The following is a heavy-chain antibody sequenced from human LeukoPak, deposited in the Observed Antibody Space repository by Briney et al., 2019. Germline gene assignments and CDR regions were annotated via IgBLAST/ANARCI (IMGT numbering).Heavy chain of an antibody. CDR2: IYYSGST. CDR1: GGSISSYY. J-gene: IGHJ4*02. Sequence: PSETLSLTCTVSGGSISSYYWSWIRQPPGKGLEWIGYIYYSGSTNYNPSLKSRVTISVDTSKNQFSLRLSSVTAADTAVYYCARGGDSYFDYWGQGTLVTVSS. V-gene: IGHV4-59*01. D-gene: IGHD2-21*02. CDR3: ARGGDSYFDY.